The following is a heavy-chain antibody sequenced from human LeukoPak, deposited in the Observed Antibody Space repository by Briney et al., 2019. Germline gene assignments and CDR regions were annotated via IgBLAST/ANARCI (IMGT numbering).Heavy chain of an antibody. CDR1: GGSISSYY. J-gene: IGHJ6*03. CDR3: ARGGQLVSFYYYYYMDV. D-gene: IGHD6-13*01. V-gene: IGHV4-4*09. CDR2: IYTSGST. Sequence: SETLSLTCTVPGGSISSYYWSWIRQPPGKGLEWIGYIYTSGSTNYNPSLKSRVTISVDTSKNQFSLKLSSVTVADTAVYYCARGGQLVSFYYYYYMDVWGKGTTVTVSS.